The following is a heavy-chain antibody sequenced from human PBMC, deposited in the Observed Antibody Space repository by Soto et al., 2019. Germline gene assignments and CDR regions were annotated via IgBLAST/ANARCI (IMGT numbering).Heavy chain of an antibody. J-gene: IGHJ4*02. CDR2: MSDDGSNE. D-gene: IGHD3-3*01. CDR1: GFTFSSYP. Sequence: PAGSLRLSCSACGFTFSSYPTHWVRQAPGTGLEWVAFMSDDGSNENYADSVKGRFTISRDNSKNTLYLQMNSLRTEDTAVYYCARALDFWSAYFDYWGQGSLVTVSS. V-gene: IGHV3-30-3*01. CDR3: ARALDFWSAYFDY.